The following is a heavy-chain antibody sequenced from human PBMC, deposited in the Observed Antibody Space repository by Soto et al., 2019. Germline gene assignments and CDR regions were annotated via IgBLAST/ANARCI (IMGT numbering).Heavy chain of an antibody. CDR1: GFSFSSYF. Sequence: EVQLVESGGGSVQPGGSLRLSCAASGFSFSSYFMAWVRQAPGEGLVSVSHVPGDGSRASYADSVRGRFTISRDNAKNTLYLQMDSLRAEDTAIYSCARENGYSLDVWGQGTTVTVSS. D-gene: IGHD1-26*01. J-gene: IGHJ6*02. V-gene: IGHV3-74*01. CDR3: ARENGYSLDV. CDR2: VPGDGSRA.